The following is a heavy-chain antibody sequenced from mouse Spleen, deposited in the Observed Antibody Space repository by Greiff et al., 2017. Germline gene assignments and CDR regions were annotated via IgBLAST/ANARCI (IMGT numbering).Heavy chain of an antibody. CDR3: ARQYGYDLYAMDY. CDR1: GYTFTEYI. D-gene: IGHD2-2*01. V-gene: IGHV1-62-2*01. Sequence: VKVVESGAGLVKPGASVKLSCKASGYTFTEYIIHWVKQRSGQGLEWIGWFYPGSGSIKYNEKFKDKATLTADKSSSTVYMELSRLTSEDSAVYFCARQYGYDLYAMDYWGQGTSVTVSS. J-gene: IGHJ4*01. CDR2: FYPGSGSI.